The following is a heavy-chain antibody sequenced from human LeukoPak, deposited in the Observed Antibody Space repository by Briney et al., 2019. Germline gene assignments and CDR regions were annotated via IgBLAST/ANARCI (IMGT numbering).Heavy chain of an antibody. Sequence: SETLSLTCTVSGGSISSFFWSWIRQPPGKGLEWIGSIHYSGDTKYNPSLRSRVSLSVDTSKQQFSLRLSSVTAADTAVYYCARDLELERNRWNYFESWGQGTLVTVSS. CDR3: ARDLELERNRWNYFES. V-gene: IGHV4-59*01. CDR1: GGSISSFF. J-gene: IGHJ4*02. CDR2: IHYSGDT. D-gene: IGHD1-1*01.